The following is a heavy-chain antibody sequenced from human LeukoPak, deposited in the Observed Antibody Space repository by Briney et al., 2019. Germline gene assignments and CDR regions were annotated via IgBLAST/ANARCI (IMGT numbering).Heavy chain of an antibody. J-gene: IGHJ4*02. Sequence: SETLSLTCTVSGGSIGSNSNYWAWLRQPPGRGLEWIGSISYGGSTYYSPSLESRVTISVDTSKNQFSLKLSSVTAADTAVYYCSRLDTSGSHYFDYWGQGTLVTVSS. D-gene: IGHD3-22*01. CDR2: ISYGGST. CDR3: SRLDTSGSHYFDY. V-gene: IGHV4-39*01. CDR1: GGSIGSNSNY.